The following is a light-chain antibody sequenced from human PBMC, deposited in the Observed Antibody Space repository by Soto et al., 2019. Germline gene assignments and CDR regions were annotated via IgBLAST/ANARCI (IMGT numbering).Light chain of an antibody. CDR1: QSVSSN. Sequence: EIVMTQSPATLSVSPGERATLSCRASQSVSSNLAWYQQKPGQAPRLLIYGASTRATGIPARFSGSGSGTEFTLTISSLQSEDFAVYYCQHYNNWPETFGQGTX. J-gene: IGKJ2*01. CDR2: GAS. V-gene: IGKV3-15*01. CDR3: QHYNNWPET.